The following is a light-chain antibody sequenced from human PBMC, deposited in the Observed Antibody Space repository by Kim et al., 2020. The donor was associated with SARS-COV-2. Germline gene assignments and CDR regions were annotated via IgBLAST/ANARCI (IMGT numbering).Light chain of an antibody. Sequence: SPGETATLSCRASPTLTSSYLAWYQQKPGQAPRLLIYGTSTRATGIADRFSGSGSGTDFTLTISRLESEDSAVYYCQQYGRSPSYTFGQGTKLEI. CDR1: PTLTSSY. J-gene: IGKJ2*01. V-gene: IGKV3-20*01. CDR2: GTS. CDR3: QQYGRSPSYT.